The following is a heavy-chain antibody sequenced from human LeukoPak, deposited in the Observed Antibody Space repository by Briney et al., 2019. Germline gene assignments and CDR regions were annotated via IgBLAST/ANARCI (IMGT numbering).Heavy chain of an antibody. CDR2: INPSGGST. Sequence: ASVKVSCKASGYTFTGYYMHWVRQAPGQGLEWMGIINPSGGSTSYAQKFQGRVTMTRDMSTSTVYMELSSLRSEDTAVYYCARDGYYDSSGYYYMNYYYYYMDVWGKGTTVTVSS. J-gene: IGHJ6*03. CDR3: ARDGYYDSSGYYYMNYYYYYMDV. D-gene: IGHD3-22*01. V-gene: IGHV1-46*01. CDR1: GYTFTGYY.